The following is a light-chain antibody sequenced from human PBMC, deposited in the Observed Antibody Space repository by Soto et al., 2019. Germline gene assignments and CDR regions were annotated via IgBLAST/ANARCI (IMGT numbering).Light chain of an antibody. CDR3: QQYNFYWS. CDR2: DAS. Sequence: DIQMTQSPSTLSGTVGDRVTITCRASQTISSWLAWYQQKPGKAPKLLIYDASTLESGVPSRFSGSGSGTKFTLTISSLQPDDVGTYSFQQYNFYWSFGQGTKVDI. V-gene: IGKV1-5*01. CDR1: QTISSW. J-gene: IGKJ1*01.